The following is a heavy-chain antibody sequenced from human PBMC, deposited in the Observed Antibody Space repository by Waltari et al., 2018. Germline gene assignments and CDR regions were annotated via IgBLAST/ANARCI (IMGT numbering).Heavy chain of an antibody. CDR1: GDTFRSTA. V-gene: IGHV1-69*08. J-gene: IGHJ4*02. CDR2: IIPVFGTA. Sequence: QVRLVQSGAEVKKPGSSVRVSCKIAGDTFRSTAISWVRQAPGQGLEWMGRIIPVFGTAKYAQKFQDRVTLVADKSTSSVYMQLTTLRSGDTAVYYCASGDSTLATVSIDSWGQGTLVTVSP. D-gene: IGHD2-21*02. CDR3: ASGDSTLATVSIDS.